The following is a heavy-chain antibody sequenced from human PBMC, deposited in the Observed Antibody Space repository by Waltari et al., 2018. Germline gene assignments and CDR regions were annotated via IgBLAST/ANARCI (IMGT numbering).Heavy chain of an antibody. V-gene: IGHV3-30-3*01. CDR1: GFTFSSYA. Sequence: QVQLVESGGGVVQPGRSLRHSCAASGFTFSSYAMHWVRQATGKGLEWVAVISYDGSNKYYADSVKGRFTISRDNSKNTLYLQMNSLRAEDTAVYYCARDHQGGYYYYYMDVWGKGTTVTISS. J-gene: IGHJ6*03. CDR3: ARDHQGGYYYYYMDV. CDR2: ISYDGSNK.